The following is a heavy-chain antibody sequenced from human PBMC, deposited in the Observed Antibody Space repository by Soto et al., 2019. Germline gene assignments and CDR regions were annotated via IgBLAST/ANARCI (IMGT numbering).Heavy chain of an antibody. J-gene: IGHJ6*02. CDR2: AYTSGST. CDR1: GGSISSYD. Sequence: SETLSLTCTVSGGSISSYDWTWVRQPPGKGLEWIASAYTSGSTRYRPSLNRRLTISVDTSRSRFSLRRWSVTAAVTGVYYCAGAMSHIYYAWDVWGPGTMV. D-gene: IGHD2-21*01. V-gene: IGHV4-4*08. CDR3: AGAMSHIYYAWDV.